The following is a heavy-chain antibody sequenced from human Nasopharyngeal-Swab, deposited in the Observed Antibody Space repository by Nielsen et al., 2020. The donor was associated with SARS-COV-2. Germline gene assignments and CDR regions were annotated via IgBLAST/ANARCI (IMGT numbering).Heavy chain of an antibody. V-gene: IGHV1-3*01. CDR3: ARDSGTTPYDFWSGYPYNWFDP. J-gene: IGHJ5*02. Sequence: VKVSCKASGYTFTSYAMHWVRQAPGQRLEWMGWINAGNGNTKYSQKFQGRVTITRDTSASTAYMELSSLRSEDTAVYYCARDSGTTPYDFWSGYPYNWFDPWGQGTLVTVSS. CDR1: GYTFTSYA. CDR2: INAGNGNT. D-gene: IGHD3-3*01.